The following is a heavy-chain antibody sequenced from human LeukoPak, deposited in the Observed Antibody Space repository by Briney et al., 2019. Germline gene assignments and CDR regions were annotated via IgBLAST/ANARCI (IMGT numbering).Heavy chain of an antibody. V-gene: IGHV4-34*01. CDR2: INHSGST. D-gene: IGHD3-10*01. Sequence: PSETLSLTCAVYGGSFSGYYWSWIRQPPGKGLEWIGEINHSGSTNYNPSLKSRVTISVDTSKNQFSLKLSSVTAADTAVYYCARANGGIETMVRGPMQDYYYYYGMDVWGQGTTVTVSS. CDR1: GGSFSGYY. J-gene: IGHJ6*02. CDR3: ARANGGIETMVRGPMQDYYYYYGMDV.